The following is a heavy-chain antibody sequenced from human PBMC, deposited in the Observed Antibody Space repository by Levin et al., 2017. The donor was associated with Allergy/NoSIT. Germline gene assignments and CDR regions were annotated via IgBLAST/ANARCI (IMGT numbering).Heavy chain of an antibody. Sequence: AGGSLRLSCAASGFTFSSDVMSWVRQAPGKGLEWVSGISGSGDTTYYADSVKGRFTISRDNSKDTLYLQLNSLRVEDTAVYYCAKGSCCSAGTCYSRLGYWGQGTLVTVSS. V-gene: IGHV3-23*01. CDR1: GFTFSSDV. CDR2: ISGSGDTT. CDR3: AKGSCCSAGTCYSRLGY. D-gene: IGHD2-15*01. J-gene: IGHJ4*02.